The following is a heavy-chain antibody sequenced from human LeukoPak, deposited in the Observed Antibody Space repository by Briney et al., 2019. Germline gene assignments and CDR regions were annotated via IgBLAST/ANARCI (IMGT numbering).Heavy chain of an antibody. CDR2: IRYDGSNK. CDR3: AKDLIVVVPAAIRIFEEYYYYYMDV. D-gene: IGHD2-2*01. J-gene: IGHJ6*03. V-gene: IGHV3-30*02. CDR1: GFTFSSYG. Sequence: GGSLSLSCAASGFTFSSYGMHCVRQAPGKGLEWVAFIRYDGSNKYYADSVKGRFTISRDYSKNTLYLQMNSLRAEDTAVYYCAKDLIVVVPAAIRIFEEYYYYYMDVWGKGTTVTVSS.